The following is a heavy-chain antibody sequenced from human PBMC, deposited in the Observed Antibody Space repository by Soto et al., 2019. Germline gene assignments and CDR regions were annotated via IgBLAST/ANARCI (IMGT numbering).Heavy chain of an antibody. Sequence: GGSLRLSCAVSGFTFGDYAMRWVRQAPGKGLEWVSSIISSGGSTYYADSVKGRFTISRDNSKNTLYLQMNSLRAEDTAIYYCVLEVRAKSFDHWGQGTLVTVSS. V-gene: IGHV3-23*01. CDR2: IISSGGST. CDR3: VLEVRAKSFDH. J-gene: IGHJ4*02. CDR1: GFTFGDYA.